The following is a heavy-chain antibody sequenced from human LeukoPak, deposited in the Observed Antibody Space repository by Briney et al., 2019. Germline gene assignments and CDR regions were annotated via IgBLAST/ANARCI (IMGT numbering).Heavy chain of an antibody. D-gene: IGHD5-24*01. CDR3: ARGWLQSYFDY. J-gene: IGHJ4*02. V-gene: IGHV5-51*01. CDR1: GYSFTNYW. Sequence: GESLKISCKVSGYSFTNYWIGWVRQMPGKGLEWMGIIYPADSHTRYSPSFQGQVTISADKSISTAYLQRNGLKASDTAIYYCARGWLQSYFDYWGQGTLVTVSS. CDR2: IYPADSHT.